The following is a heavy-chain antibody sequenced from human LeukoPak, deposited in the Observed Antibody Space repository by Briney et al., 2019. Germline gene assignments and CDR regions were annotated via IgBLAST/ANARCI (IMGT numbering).Heavy chain of an antibody. CDR2: IYDGGRT. D-gene: IGHD4-17*01. CDR3: ASPLNAYGDYNVH. CDR1: GGSISGSNYY. Sequence: SETPSLTCTVSGGSISGSNYYWGWIRQPPGKGLEWIASIYDGGRTYYSPSLKSRATISVDTSKNQFSLRLSSVTDADTAVYYCASPLNAYGDYNVHWGQGTLVTVSS. V-gene: IGHV4-39*01. J-gene: IGHJ4*02.